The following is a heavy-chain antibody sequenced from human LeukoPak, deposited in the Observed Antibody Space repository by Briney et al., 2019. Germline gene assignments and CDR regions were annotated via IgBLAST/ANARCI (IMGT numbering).Heavy chain of an antibody. D-gene: IGHD3-10*01. CDR1: GFTLSSYN. CDR3: AKDANFRVPGED. CDR2: IRYDSSNK. V-gene: IGHV3-30*02. Sequence: GGSLRLSCATSGFTLSSYNMNWVRQAPGKGLEWVTFIRYDSSNKYYADSVKGRFTISRDNSKNTLYLQMNTLRVDDTAVYYCAKDANFRVPGEDWGQGILVTVSS. J-gene: IGHJ4*02.